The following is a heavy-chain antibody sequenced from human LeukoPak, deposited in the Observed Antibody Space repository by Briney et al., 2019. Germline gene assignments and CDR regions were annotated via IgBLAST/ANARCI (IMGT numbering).Heavy chain of an antibody. CDR1: GFSFSSYS. V-gene: IGHV3-21*01. Sequence: GGSLRLSCAASGFSFSSYSMNWVRQAPGKGLEWVSSISSSSSYIYYADSVKGRFTISRDNAKNSLYLQMNSLRAEDTAVHYCAREGGEMATIYDYYYYMDVWGKGTTVTVSS. D-gene: IGHD5-24*01. CDR2: ISSSSSYI. J-gene: IGHJ6*03. CDR3: AREGGEMATIYDYYYYMDV.